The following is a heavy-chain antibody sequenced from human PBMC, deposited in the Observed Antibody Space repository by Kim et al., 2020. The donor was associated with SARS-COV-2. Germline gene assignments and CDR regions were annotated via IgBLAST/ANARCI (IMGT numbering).Heavy chain of an antibody. CDR2: IYPGNSKI. Sequence: GESLKISCKGSGYSFSSYWIGWVRQMPGKGLEWMGIIYPGNSKIRYSPSFQGQVTISADKSITTAYLQWSSLKASDTAMYYCARLYNWNDDDAFDFWGQGTMVTVSS. CDR1: GYSFSSYW. D-gene: IGHD1-1*01. V-gene: IGHV5-51*01. J-gene: IGHJ3*01. CDR3: ARLYNWNDDDAFDF.